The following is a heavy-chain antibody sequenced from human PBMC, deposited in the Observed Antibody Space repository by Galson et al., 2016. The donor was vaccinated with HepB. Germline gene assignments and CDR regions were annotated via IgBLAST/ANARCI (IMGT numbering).Heavy chain of an antibody. CDR2: ISSSSSTV. CDR1: GFIFGTYS. J-gene: IGHJ4*02. Sequence: SLRLSCAASGFIFGTYSLNWVRQAPGKGLEWVSYISSSSSTVYYAESVKGRFTISRDNSKNTLFLQMNSLRAEDTAKDYCAKPRSSGWYEFDYWGQGTLVTVSS. D-gene: IGHD6-13*01. CDR3: AKPRSSGWYEFDY. V-gene: IGHV3-48*01.